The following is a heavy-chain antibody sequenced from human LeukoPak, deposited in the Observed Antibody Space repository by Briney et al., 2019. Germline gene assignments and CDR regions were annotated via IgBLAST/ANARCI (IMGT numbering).Heavy chain of an antibody. CDR2: ITPIFGTP. CDR1: GDTFSSYD. V-gene: IGHV1-69*13. J-gene: IGHJ4*02. D-gene: IGHD4-23*01. Sequence: SVKVSCKASGDTFSSYDISWVRQAPGQGLEWIGGITPIFGTPNYAQKFQGRVTITADESTRTAYMELRSLRSEDTAVYYCARGWLAETIMVTPYNYWGQGTLVTVSS. CDR3: ARGWLAETIMVTPYNY.